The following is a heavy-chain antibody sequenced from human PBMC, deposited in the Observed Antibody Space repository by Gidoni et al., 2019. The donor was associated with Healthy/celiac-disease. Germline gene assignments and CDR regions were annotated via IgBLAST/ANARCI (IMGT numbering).Heavy chain of an antibody. D-gene: IGHD1-26*01. CDR2: IIPIFCTA. J-gene: IGHJ4*02. CDR3: ASGSYYWSGFDY. CDR1: EGTFSSYA. Sequence: QVQLVQSGAEVKKPGSSVKDSCKASEGTFSSYAISWARQAPGQGIEWMGGIIPIFCTANYAQKFQGRVTITADESTSTAYMELSSLRSEGTAVYYCASGSYYWSGFDYWGQGPLVTVSS. V-gene: IGHV1-69*01.